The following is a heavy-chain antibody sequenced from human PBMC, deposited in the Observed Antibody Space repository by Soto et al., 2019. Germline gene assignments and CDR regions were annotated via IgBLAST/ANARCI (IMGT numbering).Heavy chain of an antibody. V-gene: IGHV1-2*02. CDR3: GRGRSGQIVVFY. CDR2: VGPESGAI. CDR1: GYTFTGHY. Sequence: ASVKVSCKASGYTFTGHYIHWVRQAPEQGPEWMGEVGPESGAIRYAQKFQGRVTMTRDMSITTVYMELNNLSPDDTAVYYCGRGRSGQIVVFYWGQGTPGTVS. D-gene: IGHD5-12*01. J-gene: IGHJ4*02.